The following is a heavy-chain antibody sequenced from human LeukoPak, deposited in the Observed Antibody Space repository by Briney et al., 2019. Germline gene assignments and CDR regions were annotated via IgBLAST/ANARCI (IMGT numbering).Heavy chain of an antibody. D-gene: IGHD6-6*01. CDR3: AREAHSSSSLDY. Sequence: ASVKVSCKASGYTFTSYDINWVRQATGQGLEWMGWMNPNSGNTGYAQKFQGRVTITSNTTISTAYMELSSLRSEDTAVYYCAREAHSSSSLDYWGQGTLVTVSS. J-gene: IGHJ4*02. V-gene: IGHV1-8*03. CDR1: GYTFTSYD. CDR2: MNPNSGNT.